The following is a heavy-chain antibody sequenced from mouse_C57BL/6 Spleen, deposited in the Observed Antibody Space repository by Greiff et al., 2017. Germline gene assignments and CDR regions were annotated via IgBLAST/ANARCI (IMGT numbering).Heavy chain of an antibody. CDR1: GYTFTDYY. Sequence: EVQLQQSGPKLVKPGASVKISCKASGYTFTDYYMNWVKQSHGKSLEWIGDINPNNGGTSYNQKFKGKATLTVDKSSSTAYMELRSLTSEDSAVYYCARGWDEGGEYYAMDYWGQGTSVTVSS. D-gene: IGHD4-1*01. V-gene: IGHV1-26*01. CDR2: INPNNGGT. J-gene: IGHJ4*01. CDR3: ARGWDEGGEYYAMDY.